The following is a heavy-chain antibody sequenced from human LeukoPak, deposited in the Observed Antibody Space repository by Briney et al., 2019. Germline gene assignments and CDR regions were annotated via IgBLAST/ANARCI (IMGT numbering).Heavy chain of an antibody. CDR1: GFTFSDYY. D-gene: IGHD6-13*01. CDR3: ARCLKYSSSWYQAGAFDI. V-gene: IGHV3-11*04. CDR2: ISSSGSTI. J-gene: IGHJ3*02. Sequence: GGSLRLSCAASGFTFSDYYMSWIRQAPGKGLEWVSYISSSGSTIYYADSVKGRFTISRDNAKNSLYLQMNSLRAEDTAVYYCARCLKYSSSWYQAGAFDIWGQGTMVTVSS.